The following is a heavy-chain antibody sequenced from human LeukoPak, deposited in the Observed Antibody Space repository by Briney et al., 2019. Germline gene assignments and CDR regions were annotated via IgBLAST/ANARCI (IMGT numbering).Heavy chain of an antibody. CDR1: GFTFSDYW. J-gene: IGHJ5*02. CDR2: IKGDGSET. D-gene: IGHD3-22*01. Sequence: GGSLRLFCAASGFTFSDYWMHWVRQVPGKGLVGVSRIKGDGSETNYAASVKGRFTISRDNAKNTLFLQMNSLRVEDTAVYYCVRGQIGVSVIVHWGQGTLVTVSS. CDR3: VRGQIGVSVIVH. V-gene: IGHV3-74*01.